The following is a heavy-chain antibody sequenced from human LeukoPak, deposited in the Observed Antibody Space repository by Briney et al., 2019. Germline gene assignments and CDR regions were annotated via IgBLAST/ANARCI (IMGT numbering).Heavy chain of an antibody. J-gene: IGHJ4*02. CDR1: GDSISSYY. Sequence: SETLSLTCAVSGDSISSYYWSWIRQPPGKGLEWIGYIYYSGSTNYNPSLKSRVTISVDTSKNQFSLKLSSVTAADTAVYYCASQSNDYVWGSYRGAFDYWGQGTLVTVSS. D-gene: IGHD3-16*02. CDR3: ASQSNDYVWGSYRGAFDY. CDR2: IYYSGST. V-gene: IGHV4-59*12.